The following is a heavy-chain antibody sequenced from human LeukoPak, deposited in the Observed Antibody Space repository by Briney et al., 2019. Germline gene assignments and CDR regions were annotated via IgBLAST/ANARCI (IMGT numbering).Heavy chain of an antibody. CDR2: IYYSGSNA. V-gene: IGHV3-23*01. CDR1: GFTFSISA. CDR3: ARDIELST. Sequence: GGSLRLSCAASGFTFSISAMTWVRRAPGKGVEWVALIYYSGSNAYYADSVRGRFTISRDSSKSMLYLQMDSLRAEDTAIYYCARDIELSTWGQGTMVSV. J-gene: IGHJ3*01. D-gene: IGHD1-7*01.